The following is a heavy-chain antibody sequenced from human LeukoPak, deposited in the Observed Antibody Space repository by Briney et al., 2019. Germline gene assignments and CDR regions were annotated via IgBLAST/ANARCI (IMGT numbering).Heavy chain of an antibody. CDR1: GGSFSSYY. V-gene: IGHV4-34*01. Sequence: SETLSLTCIVYGGSFSSYYWSWIRQPPGKGLEWIGEINHSGSTNYNLSLKSRVTISVDTSKNQFSLKLSSVTAADTAVYYCARGLDYGGDGDCWGQGTLVTVSS. J-gene: IGHJ4*02. CDR2: INHSGST. D-gene: IGHD4-23*01. CDR3: ARGLDYGGDGDC.